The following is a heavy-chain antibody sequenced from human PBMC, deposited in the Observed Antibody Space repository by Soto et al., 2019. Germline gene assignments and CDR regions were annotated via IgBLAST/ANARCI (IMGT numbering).Heavy chain of an antibody. Sequence: GGSLRLSCAASGFTFSNYAMHWVRQAPGKGLEWVAVIWFDGTNKYYVDSVKGRFTISRDNSVNTLYLQMNSLSTEDTAVYYCARASYSNNWYLHVWGQGTLVTVSS. J-gene: IGHJ4*02. CDR1: GFTFSNYA. CDR3: ARASYSNNWYLHV. CDR2: IWFDGTNK. D-gene: IGHD6-13*01. V-gene: IGHV3-33*01.